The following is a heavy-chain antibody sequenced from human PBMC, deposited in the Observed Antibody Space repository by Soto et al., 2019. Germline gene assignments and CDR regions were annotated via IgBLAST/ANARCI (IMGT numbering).Heavy chain of an antibody. J-gene: IGHJ1*01. CDR3: ASVFGSSPGY. CDR2: IYPGDSDI. Sequence: PGEPLKISCKGSGYSFTSYCIGWVRQRTWKGLKWMGLIYPGDSDIRYSPSFQGQVTISADKSISTAYLQWSSLKASDIAIYYCASVFGSSPGYCGPGNLVTVS. D-gene: IGHD6-6*01. CDR1: GYSFTSYC. V-gene: IGHV5-51*01.